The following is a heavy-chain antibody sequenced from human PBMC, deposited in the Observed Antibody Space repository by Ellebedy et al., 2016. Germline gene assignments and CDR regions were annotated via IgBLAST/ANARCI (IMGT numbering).Heavy chain of an antibody. CDR1: GFTFSSYG. Sequence: GESLKISXAASGFTFSSYGMHWVRQAPGTGPEWVAAISYDGSNPFYADSVRGRFTISRDNSKNTLYVQMNSLRPEDTAVYYCAKGRGMGMGPFFDWGQGILVTVSS. D-gene: IGHD3-3*02. CDR3: AKGRGMGMGPFFD. V-gene: IGHV3-30*18. J-gene: IGHJ4*02. CDR2: ISYDGSNP.